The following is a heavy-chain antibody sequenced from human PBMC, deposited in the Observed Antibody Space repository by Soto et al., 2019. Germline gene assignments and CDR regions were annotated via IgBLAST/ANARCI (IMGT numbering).Heavy chain of an antibody. Sequence: PGGSLRLSCAASGFTFSSYAMSWVRQAPGKGLERVSSISCCGGSTYYAVSVKGRFTISRDNSKITLYLQMNSLRAEDTAVFYCAKDLGARTYYYYGMDVWGQGTTVTVSS. J-gene: IGHJ6*02. CDR2: ISCCGGST. CDR3: AKDLGARTYYYYGMDV. V-gene: IGHV3-23*01. CDR1: GFTFSSYA.